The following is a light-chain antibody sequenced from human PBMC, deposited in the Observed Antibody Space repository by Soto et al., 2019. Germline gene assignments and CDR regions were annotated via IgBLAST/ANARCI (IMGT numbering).Light chain of an antibody. J-gene: IGKJ2*01. CDR2: GAS. Sequence: EIVLTQPPGTLSLSPGERATLSCRASQSVSNTYLAWYQHKPGQAPRLLIYGASDRATGIPDRFSGSGSVTDFTLTISSLEPEDFAIDYCQQYGTSPVTFGQGTKLEIK. CDR1: QSVSNTY. V-gene: IGKV3-20*01. CDR3: QQYGTSPVT.